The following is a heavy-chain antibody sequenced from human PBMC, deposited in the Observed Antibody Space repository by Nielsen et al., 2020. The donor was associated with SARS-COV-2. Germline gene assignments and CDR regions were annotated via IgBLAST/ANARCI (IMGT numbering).Heavy chain of an antibody. D-gene: IGHD1-1*01. CDR2: ISSSGSTI. Sequence: GESLKISCAASGFTFSDYYMSWIRQAPGKGLEWVSYISSSGSTIYYADSVKGRFTISRDNAKNSLYLQMNSLRAEDTAVYYCARVPLRGRTGTTRTYYFDYWGQGTLVTVSS. J-gene: IGHJ4*02. CDR1: GFTFSDYY. CDR3: ARVPLRGRTGTTRTYYFDY. V-gene: IGHV3-11*01.